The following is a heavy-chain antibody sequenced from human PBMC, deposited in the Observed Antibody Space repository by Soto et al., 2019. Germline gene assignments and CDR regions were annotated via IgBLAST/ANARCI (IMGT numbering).Heavy chain of an antibody. CDR2: ISYDGSNK. J-gene: IGHJ5*02. CDR1: GFTFSSYG. D-gene: IGHD3-3*01. Sequence: GGSLRLSCAASGFTFSSYGMHWVRQAPGKGLEWVAVISYDGSNKYYADSVKGRFTISRDNSKNTLYLQMNSLRAEDTAVYYCATRHFTLFGVVNWLDPWGQGTLVPVAS. CDR3: ATRHFTLFGVVNWLDP. V-gene: IGHV3-30*03.